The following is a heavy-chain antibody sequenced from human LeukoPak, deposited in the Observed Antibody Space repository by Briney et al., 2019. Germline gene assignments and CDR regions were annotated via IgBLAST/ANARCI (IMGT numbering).Heavy chain of an antibody. J-gene: IGHJ4*02. V-gene: IGHV4-34*01. D-gene: IGHD6-19*01. CDR3: ARGRYSSGWYRRGWPVDY. Sequence: PSETLSLTCAVYGGSFSGYYWSWIRQPPGKGLEWIGEINHSGSPNYNPSLKSRVTISVDPSKNQFSLKLSSVTAADTAVYYCARGRYSSGWYRRGWPVDYWGQGTLVTVSS. CDR2: INHSGSP. CDR1: GGSFSGYY.